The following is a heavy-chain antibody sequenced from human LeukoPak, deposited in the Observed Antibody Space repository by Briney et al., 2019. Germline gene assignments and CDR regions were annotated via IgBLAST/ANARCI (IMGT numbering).Heavy chain of an antibody. CDR3: GGRSYGRGYFDY. J-gene: IGHJ4*02. D-gene: IGHD1-26*01. CDR2: IYYSGST. V-gene: IGHV4-59*08. Sequence: SETLSLTCTVSGGSISSYYWSWIRQPPGKGLEWIGYIYYSGSTNYNPSLKSRVTISVDTSKNQFSLKLSSATAADTAVYYCGGRSYGRGYFDYWGQGTLVTVSS. CDR1: GGSISSYY.